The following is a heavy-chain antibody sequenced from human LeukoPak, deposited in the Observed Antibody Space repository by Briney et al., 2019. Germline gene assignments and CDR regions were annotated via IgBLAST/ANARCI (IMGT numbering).Heavy chain of an antibody. Sequence: SETLSLTRTVSGGSISSSTYYWGWIRQPPGKGLEWIGTIFYSGTTYYNPSLKSRVTISVDTSKNQFYLKLSSVTAADTAVYYCARSYYYGSGSYFNWFDPWGQGTLVTVSS. CDR3: ARSYYYGSGSYFNWFDP. J-gene: IGHJ5*02. CDR1: GGSISSSTYY. D-gene: IGHD3-10*01. CDR2: IFYSGTT. V-gene: IGHV4-39*01.